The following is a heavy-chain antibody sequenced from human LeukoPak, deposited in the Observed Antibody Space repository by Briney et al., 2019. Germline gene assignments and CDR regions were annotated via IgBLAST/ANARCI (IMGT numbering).Heavy chain of an antibody. CDR1: GYTCASYS. CDR3: ARDWGYYGSGSYYVLGF. J-gene: IGHJ4*02. CDR2: ISAYNGNT. Sequence: ASVKVSCKASGYTCASYSISWVRQAPGQGLKWMGWISAYNGNTNYAQKLQGRVIMTTDTSTSTAYMELRSLRSDDTAVYYCARDWGYYGSGSYYVLGFWGQGTLVTVSS. V-gene: IGHV1-18*04. D-gene: IGHD3-10*01.